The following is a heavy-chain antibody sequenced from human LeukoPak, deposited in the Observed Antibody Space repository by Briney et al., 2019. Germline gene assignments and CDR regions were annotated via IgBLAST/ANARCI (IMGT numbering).Heavy chain of an antibody. CDR2: ISAYNGNT. D-gene: IGHD2-15*01. V-gene: IGHV1-18*03. Sequence: ASVKVSCKASGYTFTSYGISWVRQAPGQGLEWMGWISAYNGNTNYAQKLQGRVTITRDTSASTAYMELSSLRSEDMAVYYCARGSGRYCSGGSCRQTRFDFWGQGTLVTVSS. CDR1: GYTFTSYG. CDR3: ARGSGRYCSGGSCRQTRFDF. J-gene: IGHJ4*02.